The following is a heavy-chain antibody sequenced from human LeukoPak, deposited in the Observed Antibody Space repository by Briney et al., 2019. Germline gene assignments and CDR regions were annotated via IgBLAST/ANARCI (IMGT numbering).Heavy chain of an antibody. V-gene: IGHV1-69*13. Sequence: SVKVSCKASGGTFSSYATSWVRQAPGQGLEWMGGIIPIFGTANYAQKFQGRVTITADESTSTAYMELSSLRSEDTAVYYCARLVGGSSLPPRRFDPWGQGTLVTVSS. CDR3: ARLVGGSSLPPRRFDP. CDR2: IIPIFGTA. D-gene: IGHD6-13*01. J-gene: IGHJ5*02. CDR1: GGTFSSYA.